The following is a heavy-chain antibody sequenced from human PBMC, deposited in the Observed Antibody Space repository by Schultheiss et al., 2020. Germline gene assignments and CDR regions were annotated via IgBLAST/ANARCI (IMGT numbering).Heavy chain of an antibody. D-gene: IGHD3-10*01. CDR3: AKDTKGISGTYYRTSYFDY. J-gene: IGHJ4*02. CDR2: ISWHSQNM. Sequence: GGSLRLSCAASGFTFNNYAMHWVRQAPGKGLEWVSSISWHSQNMAYAGSVRGRFTISRDNAKSSLYLQMNSLRTEDTAFYYCAKDTKGISGTYYRTSYFDYWGQGALVTVSS. V-gene: IGHV3-9*01. CDR1: GFTFNNYA.